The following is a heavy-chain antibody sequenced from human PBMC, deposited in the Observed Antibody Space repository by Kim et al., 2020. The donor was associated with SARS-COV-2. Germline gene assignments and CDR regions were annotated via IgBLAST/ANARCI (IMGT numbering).Heavy chain of an antibody. V-gene: IGHV3-23*01. CDR2: ISGSGGST. CDR1: GFTFSSYA. J-gene: IGHJ4*02. Sequence: GGSLRLSCAASGFTFSSYAMSWVRQAPGKGLEWVSAISGSGGSTYYADSVKGRFTISRDNSKNTLYLQMNSLRAEDTAVYYCAKETEVVVVVAAHFDYWGQGTLVTVSS. D-gene: IGHD2-15*01. CDR3: AKETEVVVVVAAHFDY.